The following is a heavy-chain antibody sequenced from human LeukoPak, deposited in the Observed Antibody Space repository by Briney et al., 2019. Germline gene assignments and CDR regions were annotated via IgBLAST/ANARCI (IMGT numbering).Heavy chain of an antibody. D-gene: IGHD2-2*01. CDR1: GFTFSSYS. Sequence: GGSLRLSCAASGFTFSSYSMNWVRQAPGKGLEWVSYISSSSSTIYYADSVKGRFTISRDNSKNTLSLQMNSLRAEDTAVYYCARGRRYQLLYNWFDSWGQGTLVTVSS. CDR2: ISSSSSTI. CDR3: ARGRRYQLLYNWFDS. V-gene: IGHV3-48*01. J-gene: IGHJ5*01.